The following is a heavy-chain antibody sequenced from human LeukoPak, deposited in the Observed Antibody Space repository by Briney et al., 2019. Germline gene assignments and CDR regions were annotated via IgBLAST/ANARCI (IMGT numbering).Heavy chain of an antibody. V-gene: IGHV3-11*04. D-gene: IGHD3-10*01. J-gene: IGHJ6*02. CDR2: ISSSGSTI. Sequence: GGSLRLSCAASGFTFSDYYMSWIRQAPGKGLEWVSYISSSGSTIYYADSVKGRFTISRDNAKNSLYLQMNSLRAGDTAVYYCARARITMVRGVHYYYYGMDVWGQGTTVTVSS. CDR1: GFTFSDYY. CDR3: ARARITMVRGVHYYYYGMDV.